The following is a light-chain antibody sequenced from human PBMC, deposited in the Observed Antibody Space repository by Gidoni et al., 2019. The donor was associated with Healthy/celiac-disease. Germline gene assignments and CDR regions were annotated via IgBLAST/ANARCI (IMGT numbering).Light chain of an antibody. J-gene: IGKJ3*01. V-gene: IGKV1-39*01. Sequence: DIQMNQSPSSLSASVGDRVNITCRASQSISSYINWYQQKPGKAPKLLIYAAAILQSGVPSRFSGRGSGTDFTLTISSLQPGDFATYYCQQSYSTPFTFGPGTKVEIK. CDR1: QSISSY. CDR2: AAA. CDR3: QQSYSTPFT.